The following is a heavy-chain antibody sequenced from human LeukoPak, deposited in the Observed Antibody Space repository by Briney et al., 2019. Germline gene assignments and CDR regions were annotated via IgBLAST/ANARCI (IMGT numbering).Heavy chain of an antibody. J-gene: IGHJ4*02. CDR1: GFTFSSYA. CDR2: ISGSGGST. D-gene: IGHD3-10*01. V-gene: IGHV3-23*01. CDR3: ARDRAPSGSYYTSPNGLDY. Sequence: GGSLRLSCAASGFTFSSYAMSWVRQAPGKGLEWVSAISGSGGSTYYADSVKGRFTISRDNSKNTLYLQMNSLRAEDTAVYYCARDRAPSGSYYTSPNGLDYWGQGALVTVSS.